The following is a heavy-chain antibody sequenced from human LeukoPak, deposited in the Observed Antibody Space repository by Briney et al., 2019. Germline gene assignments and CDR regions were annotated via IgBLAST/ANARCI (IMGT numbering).Heavy chain of an antibody. CDR2: ISAYNGNT. CDR1: GYTFTSYG. CDR3: ARDQYCSSTSCQENYYYYYGMDV. V-gene: IGHV1-18*04. D-gene: IGHD2-2*01. Sequence: ASVKVSCKASGYTFTSYGISWVRQAPGQGLEWMGWISAYNGNTNYAQKLQGRVTMTTDTSTSTAYMELRSLRSDDTAAYYCARDQYCSSTSCQENYYYYYGMDVWGKGTTVTVSS. J-gene: IGHJ6*04.